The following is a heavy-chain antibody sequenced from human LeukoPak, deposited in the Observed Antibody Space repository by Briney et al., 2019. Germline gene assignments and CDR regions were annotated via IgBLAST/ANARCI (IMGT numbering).Heavy chain of an antibody. D-gene: IGHD2/OR15-2a*01. CDR3: ARDSREYDY. J-gene: IGHJ4*02. V-gene: IGHV3-48*01. CDR1: GFIFSDYN. Sequence: GGSLRLSCEASGFIFSDYNMNWVRQAPGKGLEWLSFIDSSSSTIYYPDSVKGRFTISRDNAKNSLYLQMNSLRAEDTAVYYCARDSREYDYWGQGTLVTVSS. CDR2: IDSSSSTI.